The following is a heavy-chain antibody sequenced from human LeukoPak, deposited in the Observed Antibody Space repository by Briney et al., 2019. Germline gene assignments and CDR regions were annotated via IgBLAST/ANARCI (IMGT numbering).Heavy chain of an antibody. J-gene: IGHJ4*02. D-gene: IGHD2-2*01. CDR3: ARYCSSTSCYSDY. CDR1: GYTFTGYY. CDR2: INPISGGT. Sequence: ASVKVSCKASGYTFTGYYMHCVRQAPGQGLEYMGRINPISGGTVYAQTFQGRVTMTRDTSITTAYMELTRLTSDDTAVYYCARYCSSTSCYSDYWGQGTLVTVSS. V-gene: IGHV1-2*06.